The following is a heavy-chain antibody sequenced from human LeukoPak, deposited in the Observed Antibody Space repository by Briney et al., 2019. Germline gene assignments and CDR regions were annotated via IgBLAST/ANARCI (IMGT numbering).Heavy chain of an antibody. J-gene: IGHJ4*02. V-gene: IGHV1-8*01. D-gene: IGHD5-18*01. CDR1: GYTFTSYD. CDR2: MNPNSGNT. Sequence: ASVKVSCKASGYTFTSYDINWVRQATGQGLEWMGWMNPNSGNTGYAQKFQGRVTMTRNTSISTAYMELSRLRSDDTAVYYCARGGYSYGYLNYFDYWGQGTLVTVSS. CDR3: ARGGYSYGYLNYFDY.